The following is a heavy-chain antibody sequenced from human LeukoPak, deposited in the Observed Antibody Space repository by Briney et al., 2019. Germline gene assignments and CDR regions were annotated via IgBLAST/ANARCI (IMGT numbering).Heavy chain of an antibody. Sequence: SETLSLTCAVSGASIRSGNWWSWVRQFPGKGLEWTGEAHHGGSTDYNPSLKSRLSISVDNSKNQFSLTLTSATAADTAVYYCARHLLGYIDGPAPYYFEYWGQGVLVAVSS. CDR3: ARHLLGYIDGPAPYYFEY. J-gene: IGHJ4*02. V-gene: IGHV4-4*02. CDR2: AHHGGST. CDR1: GASIRSGNW. D-gene: IGHD5-18*01.